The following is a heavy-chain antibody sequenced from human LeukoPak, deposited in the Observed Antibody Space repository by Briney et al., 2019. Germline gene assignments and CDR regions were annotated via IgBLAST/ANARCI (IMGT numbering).Heavy chain of an antibody. CDR2: ISAYNGHT. J-gene: IGHJ4*02. Sequence: ASVTVSCKPSGYTFPSNGISWLRPAPGQGLEWTGWISAYNGHTKYTLKLQGRVTITTDTSTSIAYMELRSLRSDDTAVYYCARDAILEGTFDYWGQGTLVTVSS. D-gene: IGHD1-7*01. CDR3: ARDAILEGTFDY. V-gene: IGHV1-18*01. CDR1: GYTFPSNG.